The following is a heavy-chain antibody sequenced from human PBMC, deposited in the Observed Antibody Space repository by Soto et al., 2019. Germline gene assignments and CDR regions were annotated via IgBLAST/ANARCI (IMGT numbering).Heavy chain of an antibody. D-gene: IGHD2-8*01. V-gene: IGHV1-69*01. CDR1: GGTFSSYA. CDR2: IIPIFGTA. CDR3: FIYCTNGVCYIPSPYYYGMDV. J-gene: IGHJ6*02. Sequence: QVQLVQSGAEVKKPGSSVKVSCKASGGTFSSYAISWVRQAPGQGLEWMGGIIPIFGTANYAQKFQGRVTSTADESTSTAYMELISLRSEDTAVYYCFIYCTNGVCYIPSPYYYGMDVWGQGTTVTVSS.